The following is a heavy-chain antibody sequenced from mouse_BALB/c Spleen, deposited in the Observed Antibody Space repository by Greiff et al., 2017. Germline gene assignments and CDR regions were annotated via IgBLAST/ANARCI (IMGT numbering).Heavy chain of an antibody. D-gene: IGHD2-1*01. CDR2: ISSGSSTI. J-gene: IGHJ4*01. V-gene: IGHV5-17*02. Sequence: EVKLMESGGGLVQPGGSRKLSCAASGFTFSSFGMHWVRPAPEKGLEWVAYISSGSSTIYYADTVKGRFTISRDNPKNTLFLQMTSLRSEDTAMYYCAREGNGNYYYAMDYWGQGTSVTVSS. CDR1: GFTFSSFG. CDR3: AREGNGNYYYAMDY.